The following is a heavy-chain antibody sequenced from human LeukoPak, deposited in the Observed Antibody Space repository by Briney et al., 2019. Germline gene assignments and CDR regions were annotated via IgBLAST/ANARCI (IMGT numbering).Heavy chain of an antibody. V-gene: IGHV3-7*01. CDR3: TRASGLGSTFDS. CDR2: IKGDGSER. D-gene: IGHD3-10*01. Sequence: GGSLRLSCAASGFTFSSYAMSWVRQAPGKGLEWVANIKGDGSERNYVDSVKGRFTISRDNAKNLLFLQMNSLRDEDTALYYCTRASGLGSTFDSWGQGTLLTVSS. J-gene: IGHJ4*02. CDR1: GFTFSSYA.